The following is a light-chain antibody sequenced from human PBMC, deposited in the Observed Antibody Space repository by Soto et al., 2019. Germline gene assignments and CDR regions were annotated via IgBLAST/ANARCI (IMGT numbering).Light chain of an antibody. V-gene: IGLV2-14*01. Sequence: QSVLTQPASVSASPGQSITISCSGTTFDIGAYDYVSWYQQHPGKAPKVIIYVVSYRPSGVSNRFSGSKFGNMASLTISDLQAEDEADYYCSSYTTSKTYVFGSGTKGTVL. CDR3: SSYTTSKTYV. CDR1: TFDIGAYDY. J-gene: IGLJ1*01. CDR2: VVS.